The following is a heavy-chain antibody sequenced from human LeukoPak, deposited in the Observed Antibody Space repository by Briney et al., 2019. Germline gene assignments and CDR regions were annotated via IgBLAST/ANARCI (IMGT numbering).Heavy chain of an antibody. V-gene: IGHV1-46*01. Sequence: ASVKVSCKASGYTFTSYFIHWVRQAPGQGLEWMGIINPSGGSTNYAQKFQGRVTMTRDTSTSTVYMELSSLKSEDTAVYYCATAKFGGNSYFDYWGQGTLVTVSS. CDR3: ATAKFGGNSYFDY. J-gene: IGHJ4*02. CDR1: GYTFTSYF. D-gene: IGHD4-23*01. CDR2: INPSGGST.